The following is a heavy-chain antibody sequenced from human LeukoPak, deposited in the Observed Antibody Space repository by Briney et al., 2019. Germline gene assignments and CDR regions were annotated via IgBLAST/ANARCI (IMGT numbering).Heavy chain of an antibody. CDR3: ASNCSGGSCADGREYYYYYGMDV. J-gene: IGHJ6*02. CDR2: ISSSGSTI. D-gene: IGHD2-15*01. CDR1: GFTFSDYY. Sequence: KPGGSLRLSCAASGFTFSDYYMSWIRQAPGKGLEWVSYISSSGSTIYYADSVKGRFTISRDNAKNSLYLQMNSLRAEDTAVYYCASNCSGGSCADGREYYYYYGMDVWGQGTTVTVSS. V-gene: IGHV3-11*01.